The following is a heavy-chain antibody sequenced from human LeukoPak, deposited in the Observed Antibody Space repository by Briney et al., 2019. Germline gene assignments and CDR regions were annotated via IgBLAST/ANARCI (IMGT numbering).Heavy chain of an antibody. J-gene: IGHJ3*02. CDR3: ARDEEMATIGHAFDI. CDR2: IYTSGTT. V-gene: IGHV4-61*02. Sequence: PSETLSLTCTVSGGSISSSNYYWSWIRQPAGKGLEWIGRIYTSGTTNYNPSLKSRVTISIDTSKNQFSLKLSSVTAADTAVYYCARDEEMATIGHAFDIWGHGTLVTVSS. D-gene: IGHD5-24*01. CDR1: GGSISSSNYY.